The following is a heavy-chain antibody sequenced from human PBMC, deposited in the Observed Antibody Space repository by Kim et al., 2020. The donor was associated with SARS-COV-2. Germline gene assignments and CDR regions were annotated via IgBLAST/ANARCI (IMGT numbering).Heavy chain of an antibody. CDR2: IYPGDSDT. D-gene: IGHD3-10*01. CDR3: ARSRGVITNRYYFDY. Sequence: GESLKISCKGSGYSFTSYWIGWVRQMPGKGLEWMGIIYPGDSDTRYSPSFQGQVTISAEKSISTAYLQWSSLKASDTAMYYCARSRGVITNRYYFDYWGQRTLVTVSS. CDR1: GYSFTSYW. V-gene: IGHV5-51*01. J-gene: IGHJ4*02.